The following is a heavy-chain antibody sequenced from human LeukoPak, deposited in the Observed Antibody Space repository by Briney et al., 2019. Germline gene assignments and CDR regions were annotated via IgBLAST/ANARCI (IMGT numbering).Heavy chain of an antibody. V-gene: IGHV3-66*02. CDR3: ARGNDDFWSCYFYYYYYYMDV. Sequence: GGSLRLSCAASGFTVSSNYMSWVRQAPGKGLEWVSVIYSGGSTYYADSVKGRFTISRDNSKNTLYLQMNSLRAEDTAVYYCARGNDDFWSCYFYYYYYYMDVWGKGTTVTVSS. CDR1: GFTVSSNY. D-gene: IGHD3-3*01. J-gene: IGHJ6*03. CDR2: IYSGGST.